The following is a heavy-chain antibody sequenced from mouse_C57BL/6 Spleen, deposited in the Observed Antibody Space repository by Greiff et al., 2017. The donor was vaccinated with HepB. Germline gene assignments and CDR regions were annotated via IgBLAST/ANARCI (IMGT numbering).Heavy chain of an antibody. Sequence: VKLQESGAELARPGASVKLSCKASGYTFTSYGISWVKQRTGQGLEWIGEIYPRSGNTYYNEKFKGKATLTADKSSSTAYMELRSLTSEDSAVYFCARDYYGSSYVYYFDYWGQGTTLTVSS. CDR2: IYPRSGNT. D-gene: IGHD1-1*01. V-gene: IGHV1-81*01. J-gene: IGHJ2*01. CDR1: GYTFTSYG. CDR3: ARDYYGSSYVYYFDY.